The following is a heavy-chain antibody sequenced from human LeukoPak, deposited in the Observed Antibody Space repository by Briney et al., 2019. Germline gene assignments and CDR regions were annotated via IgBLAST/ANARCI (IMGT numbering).Heavy chain of an antibody. CDR1: GFTFSTYW. D-gene: IGHD2-2*02. Sequence: GVSLRLSCAASGFTFSTYWMSWVRQAPGKGLECVANIKRDGSEKYYVDSVKGRFTIFRDDAKSSLYLQMNSLRAEDTAVYFCARVYTGNRWHFDYWGQGTLVTVSS. CDR3: ARVYTGNRWHFDY. V-gene: IGHV3-7*03. CDR2: IKRDGSEK. J-gene: IGHJ4*02.